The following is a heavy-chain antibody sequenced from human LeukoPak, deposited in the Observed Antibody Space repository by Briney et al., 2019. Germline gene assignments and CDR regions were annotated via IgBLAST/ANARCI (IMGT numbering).Heavy chain of an antibody. CDR1: GFTFSSYW. CDR3: ARSHYYDSSGQFYYYYGLDV. V-gene: IGHV3-74*01. Sequence: GGSLRLSCAASGFTFSSYWMHWVGQVPGKGLVWVSRINSDGSSIRYADSVKGRFTISRDNAKKTLYLQMSSLRAEDTAVYHCARSHYYDSSGQFYYYYGLDVWGQGTTVTVSS. CDR2: INSDGSSI. D-gene: IGHD3-22*01. J-gene: IGHJ6*02.